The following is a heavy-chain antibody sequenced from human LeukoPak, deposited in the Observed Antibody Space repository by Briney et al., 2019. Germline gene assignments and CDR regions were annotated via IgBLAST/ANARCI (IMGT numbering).Heavy chain of an antibody. CDR1: GGSISTSNYH. CDR2: IYYSGST. CDR3: AKGLGYYFDY. D-gene: IGHD1-26*01. Sequence: SETLSLTCTVSGGSISTSNYHWGWIRQPPGKGLEWIGSIYYSGSTYYNPSLKSRVTISVDTSKNHFSLKLSSVTAADTAVYYCAKGLGYYFDYWGQGTLVTVSS. J-gene: IGHJ4*02. V-gene: IGHV4-39*02.